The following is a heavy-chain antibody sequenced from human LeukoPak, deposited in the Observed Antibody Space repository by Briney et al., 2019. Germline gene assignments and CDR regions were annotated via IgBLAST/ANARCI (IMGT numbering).Heavy chain of an antibody. V-gene: IGHV3-53*01. CDR1: GFTVSSNY. CDR2: IYSGGST. Sequence: PGGSLRLSCAASGFTVSSNYMSWVRQAPGKGLEWVSVIYSGGSTYYADSVKGRFTISRDNSKNTLYLQMNSLRAEDTAVYYCANDIVVVPAAIDAFDIWGQGAMVTVSS. J-gene: IGHJ3*02. D-gene: IGHD2-2*01. CDR3: ANDIVVVPAAIDAFDI.